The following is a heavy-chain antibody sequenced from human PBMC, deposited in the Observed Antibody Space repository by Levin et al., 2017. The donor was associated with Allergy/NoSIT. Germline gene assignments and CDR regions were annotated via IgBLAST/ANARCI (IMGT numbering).Heavy chain of an antibody. Sequence: ASVKVSCKASGGTFSSYAISWVRQAPGQGLEWMGRIIPILGIANYAQKFQGRVTITADKSTSTAYMELSSLRSEDTAVYYCARVLLFPAAAGQSRGNWFDPWGQRTLVTVSS. CDR2: IIPILGIA. CDR3: ARVLLFPAAAGQSRGNWFDP. D-gene: IGHD6-13*01. CDR1: GGTFSSYA. V-gene: IGHV1-69*04. J-gene: IGHJ5*02.